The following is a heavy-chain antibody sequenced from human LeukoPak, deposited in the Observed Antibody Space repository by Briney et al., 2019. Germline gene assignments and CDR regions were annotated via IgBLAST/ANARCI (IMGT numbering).Heavy chain of an antibody. V-gene: IGHV1-24*01. CDR2: FDPEDGET. CDR1: GYTLTELS. Sequence: ASVKVSCKVSGYTLTELSMHWVRQAPGKGLEWMGGFDPEDGETIYAQKFQGRVTMTEDTSTDTAYMELSSLRSEDTAVYYCARRVYCNVGSCFRGANWFDPWGQGTLVTVSS. CDR3: ARRVYCNVGSCFRGANWFDP. D-gene: IGHD2-15*01. J-gene: IGHJ5*02.